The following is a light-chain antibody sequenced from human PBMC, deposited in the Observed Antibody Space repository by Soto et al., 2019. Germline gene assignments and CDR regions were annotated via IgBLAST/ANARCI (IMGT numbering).Light chain of an antibody. V-gene: IGKV3-20*01. CDR2: GAS. CDR3: QQYGSLSWT. J-gene: IGKJ1*01. CDR1: QSVSSSY. Sequence: EIVLTQSPGTLSLSPGERATLSCRASQSVSSSYLAWYQQKPGQAPRLLIYGASNIATGIPDRFSGSGSGTDFTLTITRLEPEDFAMYYCQQYGSLSWTFGQGTKVDIK.